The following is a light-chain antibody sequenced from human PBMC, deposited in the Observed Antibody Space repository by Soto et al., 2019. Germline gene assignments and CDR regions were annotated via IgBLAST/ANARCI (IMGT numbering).Light chain of an antibody. Sequence: DIVFTQTPGTLTLTPGERATLSCRVCQSVSNNYLAWYQQKPGQAPRLLIYEASSRATGIPDRFSGGGSGTDFTLTISSLEPEDVAVYYCQQFSSYPLTFGGGTKVDIK. V-gene: IGKV3-20*01. J-gene: IGKJ4*01. CDR1: QSVSNNY. CDR2: EAS. CDR3: QQFSSYPLT.